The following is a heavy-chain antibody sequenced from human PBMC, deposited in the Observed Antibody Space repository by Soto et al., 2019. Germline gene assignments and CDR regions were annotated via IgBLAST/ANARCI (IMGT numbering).Heavy chain of an antibody. Sequence: SETLSLTCAVSGGSISSGGYSWSWIRQPPGKGLEWIGYIYHSGSTYYNPSLKSRVTISVDRSKNQFSLKLSSVTAADTAVYYCARGARVGDAPDYWGQGTLVAVSS. CDR3: ARGARVGDAPDY. V-gene: IGHV4-30-2*01. D-gene: IGHD1-26*01. J-gene: IGHJ4*02. CDR2: IYHSGST. CDR1: GGSISSGGYS.